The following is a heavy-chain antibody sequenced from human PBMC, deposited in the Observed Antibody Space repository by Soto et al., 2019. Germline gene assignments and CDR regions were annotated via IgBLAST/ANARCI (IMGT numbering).Heavy chain of an antibody. CDR3: ARSDYGLDYYYGMDV. CDR1: GFTFSSYE. V-gene: IGHV3-48*03. J-gene: IGHJ6*02. Sequence: GVLRLSCAASGFTFSSYEMNWVRQAPGKGLEWVSYISSSGSTIYYADSVKGRFTISRDNAKNSLYLQMNSLRAEDTAVYYCARSDYGLDYYYGMDVWGQGTTVTVSS. D-gene: IGHD4-17*01. CDR2: ISSSGSTI.